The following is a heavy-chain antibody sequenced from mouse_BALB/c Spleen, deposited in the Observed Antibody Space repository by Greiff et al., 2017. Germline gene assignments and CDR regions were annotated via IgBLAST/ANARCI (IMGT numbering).Heavy chain of an antibody. Sequence: EVQLVESGGDLVKPGGSLKLSCAASGFTFSSYGMSWVRQTPDKRLEWVATISSGGSYTYYPDSVKGRFTISRDNAKNTLYLQMSSLKSEDTAMYYCARITVEDYFDYWGQGTTLTVSS. CDR3: ARITVEDYFDY. V-gene: IGHV5-6*01. CDR1: GFTFSSYG. D-gene: IGHD1-1*01. CDR2: ISSGGSYT. J-gene: IGHJ2*01.